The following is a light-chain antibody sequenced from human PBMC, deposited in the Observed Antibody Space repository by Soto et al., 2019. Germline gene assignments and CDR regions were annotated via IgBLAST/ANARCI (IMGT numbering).Light chain of an antibody. Sequence: EIVLTQSPGTLSLSPGERATLSCRASQSVSSTYLAWYQQNPGQAPRLLIYGASSRSTGIPDRFSDSGSVTDFTPTISRPETVDGAVDLCQQYGSWSSTLGHGNKVEIK. V-gene: IGKV3-20*01. CDR1: QSVSSTY. CDR3: QQYGSWSST. J-gene: IGKJ2*01. CDR2: GAS.